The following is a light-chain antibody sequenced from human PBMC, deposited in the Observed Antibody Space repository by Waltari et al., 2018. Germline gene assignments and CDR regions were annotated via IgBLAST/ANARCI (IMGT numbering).Light chain of an antibody. V-gene: IGKV3-15*01. Sequence: IVMTQSPATLSLSPGERSPLPCRASQSVADNISWYQQKPGQAPRLLIYAASARATGIPARFTGSESGTEFTLTISSLQSEDFAVYFCQQYNRWPPITFGPGTKVEI. CDR1: QSVADN. CDR2: AAS. CDR3: QQYNRWPPIT. J-gene: IGKJ3*01.